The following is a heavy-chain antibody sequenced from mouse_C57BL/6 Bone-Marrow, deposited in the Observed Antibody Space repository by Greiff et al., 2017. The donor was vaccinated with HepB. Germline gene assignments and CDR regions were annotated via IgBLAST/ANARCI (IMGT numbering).Heavy chain of an antibody. CDR2: IDPANGNT. D-gene: IGHD1-1*01. CDR3: ARYYYGSSYGWYFDV. Sequence: EVKLVESVAELVRPGASVKLSCTASGFNIKNTYMHWVKQRPEQGLEWIGRIDPANGNTKYAPKFQGKATITADTSSNTAYLQLSSLTSEDTAIYYCARYYYGSSYGWYFDVWGTGTTVTVSS. CDR1: GFNIKNTY. J-gene: IGHJ1*03. V-gene: IGHV14-3*01.